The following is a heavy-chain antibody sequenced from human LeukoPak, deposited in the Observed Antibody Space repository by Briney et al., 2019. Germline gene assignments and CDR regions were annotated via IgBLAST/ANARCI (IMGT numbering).Heavy chain of an antibody. CDR2: ISDNSGRT. D-gene: IGHD4-17*01. CDR3: ARDDHDYGDYVPDY. Sequence: QSGGSLRLSCAASGFIFTSYAMGWVRQAPGKGLEWVSGISDNSGRTYYADSVKGRFTISRDNSKNTLYLQMNSLRAEDTAVYYCARDDHDYGDYVPDYWGQGTLVTVSS. V-gene: IGHV3-23*01. CDR1: GFIFTSYA. J-gene: IGHJ4*02.